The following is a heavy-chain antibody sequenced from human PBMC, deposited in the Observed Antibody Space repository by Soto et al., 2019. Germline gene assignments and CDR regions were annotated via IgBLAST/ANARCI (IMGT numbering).Heavy chain of an antibody. D-gene: IGHD2-21*02. Sequence: QVQLVQSGAEVRKPGSSVKVSSMASGSTFSSYTVNWVRQAPGKDLAWIGRIIPVLTVTDYARSFQGRVTISAGRSAKTADNELTSLTSEETAVYYGARLRECGTDCYKNCVYGMDVWCQGTTVTVSS. CDR2: IIPVLTVT. V-gene: IGHV1-69*02. CDR1: GSTFSSYT. CDR3: ARLRECGTDCYKNCVYGMDV. J-gene: IGHJ6*02.